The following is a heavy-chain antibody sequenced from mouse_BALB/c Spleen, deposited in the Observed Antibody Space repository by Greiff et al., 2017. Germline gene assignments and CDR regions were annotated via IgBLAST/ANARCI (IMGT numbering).Heavy chain of an antibody. CDR1: GYTFTSYW. J-gene: IGHJ1*01. CDR3: ARPPYGNYSYWYFDV. D-gene: IGHD2-1*01. CDR2: IFPGTGTT. Sequence: VKLVESGAELVKPGASVKLSCKTSGYTFTSYWIQWVKQRPGQGLGWIGEIFPGTGTTYYNEKFKGKATLTIDTSSSTAYMQLSSLTSEDSAVYFCARPPYGNYSYWYFDVWGAGTTVTVSS. V-gene: IGHV1S132*01.